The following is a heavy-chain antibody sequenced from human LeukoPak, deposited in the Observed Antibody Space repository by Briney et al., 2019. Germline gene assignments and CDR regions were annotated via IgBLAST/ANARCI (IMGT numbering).Heavy chain of an antibody. CDR1: GFTFSSYA. J-gene: IGHJ4*02. CDR3: ARANYGSGSYYFDY. D-gene: IGHD3-10*01. V-gene: IGHV3-30-3*01. Sequence: HPGGSLRLSCAASGFTFSSYAMHWVRQAPGKGLEWVAVISYDGSNKYYADSVKGRFTISRDNSKYTLYLQMNSLRAEDTAVYYCARANYGSGSYYFDYWGQGTLVTVSS. CDR2: ISYDGSNK.